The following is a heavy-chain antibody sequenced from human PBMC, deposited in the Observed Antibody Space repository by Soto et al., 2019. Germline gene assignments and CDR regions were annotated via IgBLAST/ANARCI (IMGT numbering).Heavy chain of an antibody. CDR1: GGTFNTFA. CDR3: ARAAKRYFDY. CDR2: IIPIFGPA. Sequence: VASVKVSCKASGGTFNTFAIRWVRQAPGQGLEWIGGIIPIFGPANYAQKFQGRVTITADKSTNTAYLEVNSLTSEDTAVYYCARAAKRYFDYWGQGTLVTVSS. V-gene: IGHV1-69*06. J-gene: IGHJ4*02.